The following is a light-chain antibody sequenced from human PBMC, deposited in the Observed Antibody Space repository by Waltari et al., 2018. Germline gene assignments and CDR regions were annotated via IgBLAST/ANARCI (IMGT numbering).Light chain of an antibody. Sequence: DIVMTQSPDSLAVSLGERATINCKSSQSVLYSSNNKNYLAWYQQKPGQPPKLPIYWASTRESGVPDRFRGSGSGTDFTLTISSLQAEDVAVYYCQQYYSTLWTFGQGTKVEIK. CDR3: QQYYSTLWT. J-gene: IGKJ1*01. CDR2: WAS. CDR1: QSVLYSSNNKNY. V-gene: IGKV4-1*01.